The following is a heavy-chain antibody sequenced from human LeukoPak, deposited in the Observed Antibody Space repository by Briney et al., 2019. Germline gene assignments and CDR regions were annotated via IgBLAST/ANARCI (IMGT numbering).Heavy chain of an antibody. D-gene: IGHD7-27*01. Sequence: GRSLRLSCAASGFTFSTYGMHRDRQAPGKGLEWVAVVSYDGSNKYYADSVKGRFTISRDNSKNTLYLQMNSLRAEDTAVYYCAKDWGNWGYGYYFDHWGQGTLVTVSS. CDR2: VSYDGSNK. CDR3: AKDWGNWGYGYYFDH. J-gene: IGHJ4*02. CDR1: GFTFSTYG. V-gene: IGHV3-30*18.